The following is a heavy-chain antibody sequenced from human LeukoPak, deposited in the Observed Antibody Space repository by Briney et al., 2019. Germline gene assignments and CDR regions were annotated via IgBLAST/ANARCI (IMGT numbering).Heavy chain of an antibody. V-gene: IGHV1-8*01. D-gene: IGHD3-22*01. J-gene: IGHJ3*02. CDR3: ARNYCYDSSGYWADAFDI. CDR1: GYTFTSYD. CDR2: MNPNSGNT. Sequence: ASVKVSCKASGYTFTSYDINWVRQATGQGLEWMGWMNPNSGNTGYAQKFQGRVTMTRNTSISTAYMELSSLRSEDTAVYYCARNYCYDSSGYWADAFDIWGQGTMVTVSS.